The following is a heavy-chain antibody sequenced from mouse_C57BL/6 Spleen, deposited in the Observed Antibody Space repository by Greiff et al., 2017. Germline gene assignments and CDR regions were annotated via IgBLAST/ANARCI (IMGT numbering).Heavy chain of an antibody. V-gene: IGHV5-17*01. J-gene: IGHJ3*01. Sequence: DVKLVESGGGLVKPGGSLKLSCAASGFTFSDYGMHWVRQAPEKGLEWVAYISSGSSTLYYADTVKGRFTISRDNAKNTLFLQMTSLRSEDTAMYYCARGYYYGSAGFAYWGQGTLVTVSA. CDR2: ISSGSSTL. CDR1: GFTFSDYG. D-gene: IGHD1-1*01. CDR3: ARGYYYGSAGFAY.